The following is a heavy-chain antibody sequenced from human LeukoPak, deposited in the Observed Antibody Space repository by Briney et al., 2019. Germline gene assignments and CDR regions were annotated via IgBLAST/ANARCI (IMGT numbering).Heavy chain of an antibody. Sequence: PGGSLRLSCAASGFTFSSYAMSWVRQAPGKGLEWVSAISGSGGSTYYADSVKGRFTISRDNSKNTLYLQMNSLRAEDTAVYYCAKDVSVVPAAIGNYWGQGTLVTVSS. V-gene: IGHV3-23*01. D-gene: IGHD2-2*02. CDR1: GFTFSSYA. CDR3: AKDVSVVPAAIGNY. CDR2: ISGSGGST. J-gene: IGHJ4*02.